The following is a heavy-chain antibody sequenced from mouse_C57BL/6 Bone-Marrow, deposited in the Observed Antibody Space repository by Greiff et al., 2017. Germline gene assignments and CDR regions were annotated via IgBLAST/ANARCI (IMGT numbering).Heavy chain of an antibody. Sequence: VQVVESGHGLVQPSQSLSITCTVSGFSLTSYGVHWVRQSPGKGLEWLGVIWSGGSTDYNAAFISRLSISKDNSKSQVFFKMNSRQADDTAIYYCARDYWDFDVWGTGTTVTVSS. V-gene: IGHV2-2*01. J-gene: IGHJ1*03. CDR2: IWSGGST. CDR3: ARDYWDFDV. CDR1: GFSLTSYG.